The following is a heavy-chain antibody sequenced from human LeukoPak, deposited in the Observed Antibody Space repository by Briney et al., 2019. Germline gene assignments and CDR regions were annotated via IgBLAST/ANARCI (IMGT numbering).Heavy chain of an antibody. J-gene: IGHJ4*02. D-gene: IGHD3-22*01. CDR2: ISSSSSTI. CDR1: GFTFSSYS. CDR3: ARAYDSSGYYYVASYFDY. Sequence: PGGSLRLSCAASGFTFSSYSMNWVRQAPGKGLEWVSYISSSSSTIYYADSVKGRFTISRDNAKNSLYLQMNSLRAEDTAVYYCARAYDSSGYYYVASYFDYWGQGTLVTVSS. V-gene: IGHV3-48*01.